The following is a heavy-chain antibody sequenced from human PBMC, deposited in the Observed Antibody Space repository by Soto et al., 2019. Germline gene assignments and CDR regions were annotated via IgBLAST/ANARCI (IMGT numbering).Heavy chain of an antibody. CDR2: ISPYNGDT. CDR3: ARTPRAQMIVLEAATRFDY. CDR1: GYTFTTYG. D-gene: IGHD2-15*01. V-gene: IGHV1-18*04. J-gene: IGHJ4*02. Sequence: ASVKVSCKASGYTFTTYGFNWVRQAPGQGLEWMGWISPYNGDTNYAQNFQGRVTLTTDTSTSTAYVELRSLTSGDTAVYYCARTPRAQMIVLEAATRFDYWGQGTLVTVSS.